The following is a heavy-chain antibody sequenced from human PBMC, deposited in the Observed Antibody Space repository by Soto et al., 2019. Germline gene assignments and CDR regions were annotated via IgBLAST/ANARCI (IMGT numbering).Heavy chain of an antibody. Sequence: GESLKISCKGSGYSFTSYWVGWVRQMHWKGLEWMGIIYPGDSDTRYSPSFQGQVTISVDKAISTAYLQWSSLKASDTAMYYCARTYYHDSSGYLPKHNWFDPWGRGTLLTIAS. CDR3: ARTYYHDSSGYLPKHNWFDP. CDR2: IYPGDSDT. D-gene: IGHD3-22*01. CDR1: GYSFTSYW. V-gene: IGHV5-51*01. J-gene: IGHJ5*02.